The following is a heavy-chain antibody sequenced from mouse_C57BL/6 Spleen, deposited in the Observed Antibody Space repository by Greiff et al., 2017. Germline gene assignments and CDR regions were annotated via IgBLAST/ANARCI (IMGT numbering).Heavy chain of an antibody. CDR1: GYSFTDYY. V-gene: IGHV1-39*01. Sequence: EVQLQQSGPELVKPGASVKISCKASGYSFTDYYMNWVKQSTGQSLEWIGVINPNNGTTSYNQKFKGKATLTVDKSSSTAYMQLNSLTSEDSAVYYCARRDWGYAMDYWGQGTSVTVSS. CDR3: ARRDWGYAMDY. D-gene: IGHD4-1*01. J-gene: IGHJ4*01. CDR2: INPNNGTT.